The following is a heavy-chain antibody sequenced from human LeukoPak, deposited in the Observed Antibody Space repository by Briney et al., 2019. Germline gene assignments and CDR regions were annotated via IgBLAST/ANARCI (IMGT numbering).Heavy chain of an antibody. V-gene: IGHV4-59*08. J-gene: IGHJ4*01. CDR1: GGSLSSYY. D-gene: IGHD2/OR15-2a*01. Sequence: PSETLSLTCTVSGGSLSSYYWSWIRQPPGKGLEWIAYISDIGSIHYNPSLTSRVTISLHTSKHQFSLKLSSVTAADTAVYYCAGHHPRNTVDFWGHGTLVTVSS. CDR3: AGHHPRNTVDF. CDR2: ISDIGSI.